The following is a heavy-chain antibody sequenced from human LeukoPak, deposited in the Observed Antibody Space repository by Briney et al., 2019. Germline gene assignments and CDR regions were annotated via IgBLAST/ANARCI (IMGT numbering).Heavy chain of an antibody. Sequence: PGGSLRLSCAASGFTPSIYEMTSVRQAPGPGREWVSYITSSSRHTFYADSVKGRFTMSRDTAKNSLYLQMNSLGGEDTAVYYCSRDISSSTRAFDIWGQGTMVTVS. CDR1: GFTPSIYE. J-gene: IGHJ3*02. D-gene: IGHD2-15*01. CDR2: ITSSSRHT. CDR3: SRDISSSTRAFDI. V-gene: IGHV3-48*03.